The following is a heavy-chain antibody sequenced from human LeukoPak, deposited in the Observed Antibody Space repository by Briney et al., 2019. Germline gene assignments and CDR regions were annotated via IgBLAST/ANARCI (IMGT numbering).Heavy chain of an antibody. CDR1: GGSISSTTYY. Sequence: SETLSLTCTVSGGSISSTTYYWGWIRRAPGKGLEWLGSIYYSGSTYYHPSLPSLKSRVTISVDTSKNQFSLKLSSVTAADTAVYYCARHVPEVDGGYYYMDVWGKGTTVTVSS. CDR3: ARHVPEVDGGYYYMDV. CDR2: IYYSGST. V-gene: IGHV4-39*01. D-gene: IGHD3-10*02. J-gene: IGHJ6*03.